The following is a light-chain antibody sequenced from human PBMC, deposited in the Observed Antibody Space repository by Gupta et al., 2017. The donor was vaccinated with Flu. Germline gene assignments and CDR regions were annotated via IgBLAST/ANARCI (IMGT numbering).Light chain of an antibody. CDR3: QHSDSTPRT. CDR2: AAS. Sequence: DIQMTQSPSSLSASVGDRVTITCRASQSISSYLNWYQQKPGKAPKLLIYAASSLQSGVPSRFSGSGSWTDFTLTISSLQPEDFATYYCQHSDSTPRTFGQGTKVEIK. CDR1: QSISSY. J-gene: IGKJ1*01. V-gene: IGKV1-39*01.